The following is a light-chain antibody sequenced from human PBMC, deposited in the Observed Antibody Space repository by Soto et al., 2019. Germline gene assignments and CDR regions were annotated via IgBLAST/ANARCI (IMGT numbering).Light chain of an antibody. J-gene: IGLJ1*01. V-gene: IGLV2-11*01. CDR3: CSYAGTYTYV. CDR2: DVS. Sequence: QSALTQPRSVSGSPGQSVTISCTGTSSDVGGYNLVSWYQQHPGKAPKLMIYDVSQRPSGVPDRFSGAKSDNTASLIISGLQAEDEADYYCCSYAGTYTYVFGTGTKVTVL. CDR1: SSDVGGYNL.